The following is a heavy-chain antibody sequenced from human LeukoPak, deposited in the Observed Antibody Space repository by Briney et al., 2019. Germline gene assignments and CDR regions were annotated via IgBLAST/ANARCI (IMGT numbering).Heavy chain of an antibody. CDR3: ARDPFRYNWNPSDWFDP. V-gene: IGHV4-30-4*01. J-gene: IGHJ5*02. Sequence: PSETLSLTCTVSGGSISSGDYYWSWIRQPPGKGLEWIGYIYYSGSTYYNPSLKSRVTISVDTSKNQFSLKLSSVTAADTAVYYCARDPFRYNWNPSDWFDPWGQGTLVTVSS. CDR1: GGSISSGDYY. D-gene: IGHD1-20*01. CDR2: IYYSGST.